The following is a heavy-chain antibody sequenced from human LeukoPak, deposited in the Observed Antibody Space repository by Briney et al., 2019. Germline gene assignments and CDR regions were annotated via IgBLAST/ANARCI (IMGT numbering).Heavy chain of an antibody. J-gene: IGHJ6*03. CDR2: INHSGST. V-gene: IGHV4-34*01. D-gene: IGHD3-3*01. CDR1: GGSFSGYY. CDR3: ARGRGIFGSWHPSDYYYYYMDV. Sequence: SETLSLTCAVYGGSFSGYYWSWIRQPPGKGLEWIGEINHSGSTNYNPSLKSRVTISVDTSKNQFSLKLSSVTAADTAVYYCARGRGIFGSWHPSDYYYYYMDVWGKGTTVTVSS.